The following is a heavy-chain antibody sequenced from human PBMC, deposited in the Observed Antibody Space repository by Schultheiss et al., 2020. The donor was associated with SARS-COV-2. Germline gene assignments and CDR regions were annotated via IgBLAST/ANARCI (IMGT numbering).Heavy chain of an antibody. D-gene: IGHD3-10*01. CDR1: GGSISSSY. CDR3: ASISLNYYAPDY. Sequence: SETLSLTCTVSGGSISSSYWRWIRQPPGKGLEWIGSIYYSGSTYYNPSLKSRVTISVDTSKNQFSLKLSSVTAADTAVYYCASISLNYYAPDYWGQGTLVTVSS. J-gene: IGHJ4*02. CDR2: IYYSGST. V-gene: IGHV4-39*01.